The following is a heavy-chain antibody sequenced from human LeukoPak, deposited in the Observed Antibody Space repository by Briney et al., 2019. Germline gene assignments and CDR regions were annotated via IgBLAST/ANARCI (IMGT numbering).Heavy chain of an antibody. V-gene: IGHV3-7*01. J-gene: IGHJ4*02. CDR3: ASMKSSGTHSSFDY. CDR2: IKQDGSEK. D-gene: IGHD3-10*01. Sequence: RGSLRLSCAASGFTFSNYWMSWVRQAPGKGLGWVANIKQDGSEKYYIDSVKGRFTISRDNAKNSLYLQMNSLRVEEAAVYYCASMKSSGTHSSFDYWGQGTLVTVSS. CDR1: GFTFSNYW.